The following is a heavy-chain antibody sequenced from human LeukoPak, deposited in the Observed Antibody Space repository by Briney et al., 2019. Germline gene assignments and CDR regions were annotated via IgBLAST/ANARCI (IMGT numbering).Heavy chain of an antibody. Sequence: PSETLSLTCSVYGGSFSGYYWSGIRQPPGKGLEWIGVINHSGSTNYNPSLKSRVTISVDTSKNQFSLKLSSVTAADTTVYYCASGSTVWRYWGQGTLVTVSS. CDR1: GGSFSGYY. D-gene: IGHD2-2*01. CDR3: ASGSTVWRY. CDR2: INHSGST. V-gene: IGHV4-34*01. J-gene: IGHJ4*02.